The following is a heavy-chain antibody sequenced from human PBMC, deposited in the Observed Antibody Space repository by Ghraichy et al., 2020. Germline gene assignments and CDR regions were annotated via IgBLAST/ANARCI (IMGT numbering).Heavy chain of an antibody. V-gene: IGHV1-2*04. CDR3: ARGPPTSRVPAAMLY. J-gene: IGHJ4*02. Sequence: ASVKVSCKASGYTFTGYYMHWVRQAPGQGLEWMGWINPNSGGTNYAQKFQGWVTMTRDMSISTAYMELSRLRSDDTAVYYCARGPPTSRVPAAMLYWGQGTLVTVSS. CDR2: INPNSGGT. CDR1: GYTFTGYY. D-gene: IGHD2-2*01.